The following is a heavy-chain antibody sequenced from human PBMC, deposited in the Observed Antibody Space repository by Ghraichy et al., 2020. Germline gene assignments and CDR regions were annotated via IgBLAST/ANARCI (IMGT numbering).Heavy chain of an antibody. Sequence: ASVKVSCKASGYTFTSYAMHWVRQAPGQRLEWMGWINAGNGNTKYSQKFQGRVTITRDTSASTAYMELSSLRSEDTAVYYCARDSGGYSYGYWNAFDIWGQGTMVTVSS. CDR1: GYTFTSYA. V-gene: IGHV1-3*01. CDR2: INAGNGNT. J-gene: IGHJ3*02. D-gene: IGHD5-18*01. CDR3: ARDSGGYSYGYWNAFDI.